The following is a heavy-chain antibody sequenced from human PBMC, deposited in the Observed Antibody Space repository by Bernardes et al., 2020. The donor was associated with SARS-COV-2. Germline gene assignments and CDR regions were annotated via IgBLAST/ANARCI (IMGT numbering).Heavy chain of an antibody. Sequence: SETLSLTCTVSGDSVSSSSYFWGWIRQPPGKGLEWIGSIYSGGITYYNPSLKSRATISVDTSKNQFSLQLTSVTAADTAMYYCASTPVTMILVVITYYYFDLWGRATLVTVSS. D-gene: IGHD3-22*01. CDR1: GDSVSSSSYF. J-gene: IGHJ2*01. V-gene: IGHV4-39*01. CDR3: ASTPVTMILVVITYYYFDL. CDR2: IYSGGIT.